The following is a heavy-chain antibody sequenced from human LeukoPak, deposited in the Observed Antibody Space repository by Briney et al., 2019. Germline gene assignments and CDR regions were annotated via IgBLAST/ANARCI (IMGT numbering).Heavy chain of an antibody. V-gene: IGHV1-18*01. J-gene: IGHJ4*02. D-gene: IGHD2-21*02. CDR3: ARDPLAYCAGDCYHRFFDY. CDR2: MNPNSGNT. CDR1: GGTFSSYD. Sequence: ASVKVSCKASGGTFSSYDINWVRQATGQGLEWMGWMNPNSGNTNYAPKLQGRVTMTTDTSTSTAYMELRSLRSDDTAVYYCARDPLAYCAGDCYHRFFDYWGQGTLVTVSS.